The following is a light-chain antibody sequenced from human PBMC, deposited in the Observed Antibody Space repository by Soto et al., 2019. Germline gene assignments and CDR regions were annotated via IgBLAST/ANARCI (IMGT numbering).Light chain of an antibody. CDR2: DGS. Sequence: EIVLTQSPGTLSLSPGERATLSCRASQSVSNYLAWYQQKPGQAPRLLIYDGSNRATGVPVRFTGSGFGTDFTLTISSLEPEDFAVYYCQQRSNSWTFGQGTRVDIK. CDR1: QSVSNY. CDR3: QQRSNSWT. V-gene: IGKV3-11*01. J-gene: IGKJ1*01.